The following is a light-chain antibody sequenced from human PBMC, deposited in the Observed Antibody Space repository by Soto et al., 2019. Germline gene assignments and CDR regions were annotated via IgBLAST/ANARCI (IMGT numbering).Light chain of an antibody. Sequence: DIQMTQSPSSLSASVGDRGTITCRASENIRNYLNWYQQKLGKAPKLLISAALSLQSGVPSRFSGSGSGTVFTLNITSLQPEDFATYYCQQSLRSPQSFGQGTKLEIK. J-gene: IGKJ2*03. V-gene: IGKV1-39*01. CDR3: QQSLRSPQS. CDR1: ENIRNY. CDR2: AAL.